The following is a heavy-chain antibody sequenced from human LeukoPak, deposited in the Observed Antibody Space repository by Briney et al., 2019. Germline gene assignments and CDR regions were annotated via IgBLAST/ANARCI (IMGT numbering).Heavy chain of an antibody. Sequence: SETLSLTCTVSGGSISSGSYYWSWIRQPPGKGLEWIGYIHHSGSTHYNPSLRSRVTISVDRSNNQFSLNLRSVTAADTAVYYCGRSPASQRADYWGQGTLVTVSS. V-gene: IGHV4-30-2*01. D-gene: IGHD6-25*01. CDR1: GGSISSGSYY. CDR2: IHHSGST. J-gene: IGHJ4*02. CDR3: GRSPASQRADY.